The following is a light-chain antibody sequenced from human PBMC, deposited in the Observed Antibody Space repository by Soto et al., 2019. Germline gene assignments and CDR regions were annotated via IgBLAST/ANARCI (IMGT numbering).Light chain of an antibody. J-gene: IGKJ1*01. CDR1: QSITNW. V-gene: IGKV1-5*03. CDR2: KAS. CDR3: QQYKSYPWT. Sequence: DIQMTQSPSTQSASVGDRVIITCRASQSITNWLVWYQQKPGRAPRFLIHKASSLESGVPSRFSGSGSGTEFTLTISSLEPDDFATYYCQQYKSYPWTFGQGTTVEIK.